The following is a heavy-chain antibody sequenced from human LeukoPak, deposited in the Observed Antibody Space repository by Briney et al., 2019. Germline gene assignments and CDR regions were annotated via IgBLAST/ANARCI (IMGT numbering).Heavy chain of an antibody. J-gene: IGHJ4*02. CDR1: GFSFSSYA. CDR2: ISSNGGST. CDR3: ARDFHSTNYYDSSGYSQELDY. D-gene: IGHD3-22*01. Sequence: GGSLRLSCAASGFSFSSYAMSWVRQAPGEGLEYVSAISSNGGSTYYANSVKGRFTISRDNSKNTLYLQMGSLRAEDMAVYYCARDFHSTNYYDSSGYSQELDYWGQGTLVTVSS. V-gene: IGHV3-64*01.